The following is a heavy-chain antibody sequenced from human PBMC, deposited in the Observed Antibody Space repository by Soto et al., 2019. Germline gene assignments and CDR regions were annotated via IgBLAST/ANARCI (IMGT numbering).Heavy chain of an antibody. CDR1: GFTFSDYY. Sequence: PGGSLRLSCATSGFTFSDYYMSWVRQAPGKGLELISYISNSGDTSYADSVKGRFTISRDNSKNTLYLQMKSLRAEDTAKYYCAKALIAPYYYYGMDVWGQGTTVTVSS. V-gene: IGHV3-23*01. J-gene: IGHJ6*02. CDR3: AKALIAPYYYYGMDV. CDR2: ISNSGDT.